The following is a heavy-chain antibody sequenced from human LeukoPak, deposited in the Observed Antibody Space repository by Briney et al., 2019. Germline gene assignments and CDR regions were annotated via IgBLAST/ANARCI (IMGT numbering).Heavy chain of an antibody. CDR2: IKQDGSEK. Sequence: GGSLRLSCAASGFTFSYWMSWVRQAPGKGLEWVANIKQDGSEKYYVDSVKGRFTISRDNAKNSLYLQMNSLRAEDTAVYYCAKDFSRIAAADPFDYWGQGTLVTVSS. J-gene: IGHJ4*02. V-gene: IGHV3-7*03. CDR3: AKDFSRIAAADPFDY. D-gene: IGHD6-13*01. CDR1: GFTFSYW.